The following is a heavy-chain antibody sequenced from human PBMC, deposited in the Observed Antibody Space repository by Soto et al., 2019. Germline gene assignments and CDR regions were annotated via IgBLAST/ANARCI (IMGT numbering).Heavy chain of an antibody. J-gene: IGHJ4*02. CDR2: ISTYNVNT. V-gene: IGHV1-18*01. CDR3: ARDLDGRDGYNFGY. D-gene: IGHD5-12*01. CDR1: GYTFTSYS. Sequence: QVQLVQSGPEVKKPGASVKVSCKTSGYTFTSYSISWVRQAPGQGLEWMGWISTYNVNTFSAQKFEGRVTMTTDTSTSTAYMELRNLGSDDTAVYYCARDLDGRDGYNFGYWGQGTLVTVSS.